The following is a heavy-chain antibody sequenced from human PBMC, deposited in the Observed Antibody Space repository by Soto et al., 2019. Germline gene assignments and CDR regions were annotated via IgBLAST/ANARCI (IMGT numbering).Heavy chain of an antibody. J-gene: IGHJ5*02. CDR3: ARDLWFRFDP. CDR2: ISNDGSNK. CDR1: GFTFSSYA. V-gene: IGHV3-30-3*01. Sequence: GGSLRLSCAASGFTFSSYAMHWVRQTPGKGLEWVAVISNDGSNKYYADSVKGRFTISRDNSKNTLYLQMNSLRAEDTAVYYCARDLWFRFDPWGQGTLVTVSS. D-gene: IGHD3-10*01.